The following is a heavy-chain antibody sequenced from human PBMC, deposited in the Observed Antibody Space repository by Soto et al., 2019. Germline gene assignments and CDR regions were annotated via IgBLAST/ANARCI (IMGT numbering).Heavy chain of an antibody. Sequence: ASVKVSCKASGYTFTSYYMHWVLQAPGQGLEWMGIINPSGGSTSYAQKFQGRVTMTRDTSTSTVYMELSSLRSEDTAVYYCARDKLGYYDFWSGTPLYYYYGMDVWGQGTTVTVSS. V-gene: IGHV1-46*01. D-gene: IGHD3-3*01. CDR3: ARDKLGYYDFWSGTPLYYYYGMDV. CDR2: INPSGGST. CDR1: GYTFTSYY. J-gene: IGHJ6*02.